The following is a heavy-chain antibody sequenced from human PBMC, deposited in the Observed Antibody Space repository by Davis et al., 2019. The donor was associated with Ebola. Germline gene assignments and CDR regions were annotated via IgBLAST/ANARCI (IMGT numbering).Heavy chain of an antibody. V-gene: IGHV3-53*05. J-gene: IGHJ6*02. CDR1: GFTVSSNY. CDR2: IYSGGST. D-gene: IGHD4-17*01. CDR3: ARPNGDYGAYYYYGMDV. Sequence: PGGSLRLSCAASGFTVSSNYMSWVRQAPGKGLEWVSVIYSGGSTYYADSVKGRFTISRDNSKNTLYLQMNSLRAEDTAVYYCARPNGDYGAYYYYGMDVWGQGTTVTVSS.